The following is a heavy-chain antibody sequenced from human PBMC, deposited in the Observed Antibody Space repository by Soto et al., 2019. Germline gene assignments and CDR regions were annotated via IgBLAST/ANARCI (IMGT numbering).Heavy chain of an antibody. Sequence: EVLVVESGGGLVQPGGSLRLSCAVSGFTFSGDYWMKWVRKAPGKGLEWVATIKEDGRETYDVDSVKGRFTISRDSAKNSLYLQVNSLRVEDTAVYYCASTRGYWGQGTLVTVSS. CDR1: GFTFSGDYW. CDR3: ASTRGY. J-gene: IGHJ4*02. D-gene: IGHD3-3*01. CDR2: IKEDGRET. V-gene: IGHV3-7*03.